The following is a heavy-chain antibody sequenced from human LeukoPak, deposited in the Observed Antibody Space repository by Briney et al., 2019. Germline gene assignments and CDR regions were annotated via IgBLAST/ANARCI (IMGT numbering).Heavy chain of an antibody. D-gene: IGHD1-26*01. CDR1: GFSFDDYA. V-gene: IGHV3-9*01. CDR2: ISWNSDTI. J-gene: IGHJ4*02. Sequence: GGSLRLSCAASGFSFDDYAMHWVRQAPGKGLEWVSGISWNSDTISYADSVKGRFTISRDNAKNSLYLQMNSLRAEDTALYYCAKDISGTYLAALDYWGQGTLVTVSS. CDR3: AKDISGTYLAALDY.